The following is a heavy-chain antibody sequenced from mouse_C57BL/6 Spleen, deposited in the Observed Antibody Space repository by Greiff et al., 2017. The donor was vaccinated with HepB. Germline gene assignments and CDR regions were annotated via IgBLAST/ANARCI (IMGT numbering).Heavy chain of an antibody. CDR3: TREDYGSRGPYYFDY. J-gene: IGHJ2*01. D-gene: IGHD1-1*01. CDR1: GYTFTDYE. V-gene: IGHV1-15*01. CDR2: IDPETGGT. Sequence: VQLVESGAELVRPGASVTLSCKASGYTFTDYEMHWVKQTPVHGLEWIGAIDPETGGTAYNQKFQGKAILTADKSSSTAYMALRSLTSEDSAVYYCTREDYGSRGPYYFDYWGQGTTLTVSS.